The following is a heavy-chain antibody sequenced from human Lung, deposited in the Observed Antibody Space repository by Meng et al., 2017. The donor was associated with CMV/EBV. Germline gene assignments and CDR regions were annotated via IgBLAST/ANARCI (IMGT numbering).Heavy chain of an antibody. CDR3: AKDPVVLWQGGSYYFDY. D-gene: IGHD2-15*01. CDR1: GFTFSSYA. V-gene: IGHV3-23*01. J-gene: IGHJ4*02. Sequence: SCAASGFTFSSYAMSWVRQAPGKGLEWVSAISGSGGSTYYADSVKGRFTISRDNSKNTLYLQMNSLRAEDTAVYYCAKDPVVLWQGGSYYFDYWXQGKXVTVSS. CDR2: ISGSGGST.